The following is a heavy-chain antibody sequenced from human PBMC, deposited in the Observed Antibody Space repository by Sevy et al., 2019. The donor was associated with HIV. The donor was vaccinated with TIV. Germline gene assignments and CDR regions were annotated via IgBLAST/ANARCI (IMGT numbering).Heavy chain of an antibody. V-gene: IGHV3-23*01. J-gene: IGHJ6*02. Sequence: GGSLRLSCAASGFTFSSYAMSWVRQAPGKGLEWVSAISGSGGSTYYADSVKGRFTISRDNSKNTLYLQMNSLRAEDTVVYYCARVPAAYYGMDVWGQGTTVTVSS. CDR3: ARVPAAYYGMDV. CDR1: GFTFSSYA. CDR2: ISGSGGST. D-gene: IGHD2-2*01.